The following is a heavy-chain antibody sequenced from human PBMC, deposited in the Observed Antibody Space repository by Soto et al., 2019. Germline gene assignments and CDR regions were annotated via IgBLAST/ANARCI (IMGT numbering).Heavy chain of an antibody. V-gene: IGHV3-74*01. CDR1: GFTFSSYW. Sequence: VGSLRLSGAASGFTFSSYWMHWVRQAPGKGLVWVSRINSDGSSTSYADSVKGRFTISRDNAKNTLYLQMNSLRAEDTAVYYCARVGYLYGMDVWGQGTTVTVSS. CDR2: INSDGSST. D-gene: IGHD1-1*01. J-gene: IGHJ6*02. CDR3: ARVGYLYGMDV.